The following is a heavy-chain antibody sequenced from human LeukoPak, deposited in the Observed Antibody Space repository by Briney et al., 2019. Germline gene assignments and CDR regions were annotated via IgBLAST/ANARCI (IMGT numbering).Heavy chain of an antibody. V-gene: IGHV4-38-2*01. J-gene: IGHJ4*02. Sequence: SETLSLTCALSGYSISSGYYWGWIRQPPGKGLEWIGSIYHSGSTYYNPSLKSRVTISVDTSKNQFSLKLSSVTAADTAVYYCARSNYGYPDYWGQGTLVTVSS. D-gene: IGHD5-18*01. CDR2: IYHSGST. CDR1: GYSISSGYY. CDR3: ARSNYGYPDY.